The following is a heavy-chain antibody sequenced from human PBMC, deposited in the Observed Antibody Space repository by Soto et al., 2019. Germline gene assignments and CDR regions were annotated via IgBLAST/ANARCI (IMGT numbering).Heavy chain of an antibody. D-gene: IGHD6-13*01. CDR2: ISYDGSNK. Sequence: QVQLVESGGGVVQPGRSLRLSCAASGFTFSSYGMHWVRQAPGKGLEWVAVISYDGSNKYYADSVKGRFTISRDNSKNTLYLQMNSLRAEDTAVYYCAKAPSPGLGYSSSWYVEWGLVDYWGQGTLVTVSS. CDR1: GFTFSSYG. V-gene: IGHV3-30*18. J-gene: IGHJ4*02. CDR3: AKAPSPGLGYSSSWYVEWGLVDY.